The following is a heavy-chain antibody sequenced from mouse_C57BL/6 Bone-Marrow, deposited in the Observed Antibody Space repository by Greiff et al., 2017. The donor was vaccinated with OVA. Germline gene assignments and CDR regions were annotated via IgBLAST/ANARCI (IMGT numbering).Heavy chain of an antibody. CDR3: SRRTVVDYYAMDY. CDR1: GYTFTSYW. CDR2: IDPNSGGT. J-gene: IGHJ4*01. D-gene: IGHD1-1*01. V-gene: IGHV1-72*01. Sequence: QQPGEELGKPGASVKLSCKASGYTFTSYWMHWVKQRPGRGLEWIGRIDPNSGGTKYNEKFQSKATLTVDKPSSTAYMQLISLTSEDSAVYYCSRRTVVDYYAMDYWGQGTSVTVSS.